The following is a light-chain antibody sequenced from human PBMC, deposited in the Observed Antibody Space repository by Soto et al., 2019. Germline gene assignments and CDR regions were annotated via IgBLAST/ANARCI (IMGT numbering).Light chain of an antibody. Sequence: EIVLTQSPGTLSLSPGERATLSYRASQSFSSSYLAWYQQKPGQAPRLLIYGASSRATGIPDRFSGSGSETDFTLTISRLEPEDFAVYYCQQYGTSITFGQGTRLEI. CDR1: QSFSSSY. V-gene: IGKV3-20*01. CDR3: QQYGTSIT. CDR2: GAS. J-gene: IGKJ5*01.